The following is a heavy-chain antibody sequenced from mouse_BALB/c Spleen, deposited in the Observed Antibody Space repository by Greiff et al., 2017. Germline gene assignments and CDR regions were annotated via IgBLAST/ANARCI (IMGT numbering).Heavy chain of an antibody. Sequence: EVHLVESGGGLVQPGGSRKLSCAASGFTFSDYGMAWVRQAPGKGPEWVAFISNLAYSIYYADTVTGRFTISRENAKNTLYLEMSSLRSEDTAMYYCARERGNYPYYFDYWGQGTTLTVSS. J-gene: IGHJ2*01. CDR2: ISNLAYSI. V-gene: IGHV5-15*02. CDR1: GFTFSDYG. D-gene: IGHD2-1*01. CDR3: ARERGNYPYYFDY.